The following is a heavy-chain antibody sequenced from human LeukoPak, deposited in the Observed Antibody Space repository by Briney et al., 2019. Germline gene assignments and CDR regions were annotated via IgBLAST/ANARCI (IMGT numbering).Heavy chain of an antibody. D-gene: IGHD6-6*01. J-gene: IGHJ6*02. V-gene: IGHV4-30-2*01. CDR2: IYHSGST. Sequence: KSSETLSLTCTVSGGSVSSGGYSWSWIRQPPGKGLEWIGYIYHSGSTYYNPSLKSRVTISVDRSKNQFSLKLSSVTAADTAVYYCARDRYSSSSPNYYYYGMDVWGQGTTVTVSS. CDR3: ARDRYSSSSPNYYYYGMDV. CDR1: GGSVSSGGYS.